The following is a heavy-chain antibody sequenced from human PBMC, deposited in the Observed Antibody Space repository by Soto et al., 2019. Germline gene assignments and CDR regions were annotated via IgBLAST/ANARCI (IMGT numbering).Heavy chain of an antibody. D-gene: IGHD6-25*01. V-gene: IGHV4-59*01. Sequence: NPSETLSLTCTVSGGSISSYYWSWIRQPPGKGLEWIGYIYYSGSTNYNPSLKSRVTIPVDTSKNQFSLKLSSVTAADTAVYYCARDRHKGKRKRQYPSGAFDIWGQGTMVTVSS. J-gene: IGHJ3*02. CDR3: ARDRHKGKRKRQYPSGAFDI. CDR1: GGSISSYY. CDR2: IYYSGST.